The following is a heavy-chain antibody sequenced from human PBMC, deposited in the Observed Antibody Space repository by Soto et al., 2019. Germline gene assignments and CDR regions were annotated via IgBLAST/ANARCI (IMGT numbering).Heavy chain of an antibody. Sequence: QVQLQESGPGLVKPSGTLSLTCAVSGVSIGSHDWWTWVRQPPGKGLEWIGESHQSGNTNYNSSLESRVTISLDKSKNHFSLQLSSVTVADTAVHYCATRDTGRVYWGQGTLVTVSS. V-gene: IGHV4-4*02. D-gene: IGHD5-18*01. CDR2: SHQSGNT. CDR1: GVSIGSHDW. J-gene: IGHJ4*02. CDR3: ATRDTGRVY.